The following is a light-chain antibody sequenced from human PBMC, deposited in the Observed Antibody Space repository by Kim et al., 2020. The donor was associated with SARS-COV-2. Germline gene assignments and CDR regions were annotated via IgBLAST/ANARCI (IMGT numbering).Light chain of an antibody. CDR2: GAT. Sequence: EVLLTQSPGTLSLSPGERVTLSCRASQTINSNYFAWYQQKPGQAPRLLFHGATSRATGIPDRFIGSGSGTDFTLTISSLETEDFAVYYCQQCYTGPWTFGQGTKVDIK. CDR3: QQCYTGPWT. V-gene: IGKV3-20*01. J-gene: IGKJ1*01. CDR1: QTINSNY.